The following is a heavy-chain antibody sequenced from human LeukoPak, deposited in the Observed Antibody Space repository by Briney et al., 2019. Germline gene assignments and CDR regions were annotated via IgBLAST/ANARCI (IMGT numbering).Heavy chain of an antibody. D-gene: IGHD1-26*01. CDR3: AKVSGLVGAYYEIYFDY. CDR2: INHSGST. V-gene: IGHV4-34*01. CDR1: GGSFSGYY. Sequence: SETLSLTCAVYGGSFSGYYWSWIRQPPGKGLEWIGEINHSGSTNCNPSLKSRVTISGDTSKNQFSLKMTSVTAADTAVYYCAKVSGLVGAYYEIYFDYWGQATLVTVS. J-gene: IGHJ4*02.